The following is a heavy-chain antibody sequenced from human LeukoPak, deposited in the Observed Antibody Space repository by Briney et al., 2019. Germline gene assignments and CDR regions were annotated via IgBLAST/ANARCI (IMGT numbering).Heavy chain of an antibody. Sequence: ASVKVSCKVSGYTLTELSMHWVRQAPGKGLEWMGGFDPEDGETIYAQKFQGRVTMTRDTSTSTVYMELSSLRSEDTAVYYCARVSVDVATVTSYYFDYWGQGTLVTVSS. V-gene: IGHV1-24*01. CDR3: ARVSVDVATVTSYYFDY. J-gene: IGHJ4*02. CDR2: FDPEDGET. D-gene: IGHD4-17*01. CDR1: GYTLTELS.